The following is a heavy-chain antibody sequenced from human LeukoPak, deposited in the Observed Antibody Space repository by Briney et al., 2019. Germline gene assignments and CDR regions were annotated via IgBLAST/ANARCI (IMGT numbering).Heavy chain of an antibody. V-gene: IGHV1-69*05. J-gene: IGHJ5*02. CDR3: ASEENWFDP. CDR1: GGTFSSYA. Sequence: SVKVSCKASGGTFSSYAISWVRQAPGQGLEWTARIIPIFGTTNYAQKLQGRVTITTDESTSTAYMELSSLRFEDTAVYYCASEENWFDPWGQGTLVTVSS. CDR2: IIPIFGTT.